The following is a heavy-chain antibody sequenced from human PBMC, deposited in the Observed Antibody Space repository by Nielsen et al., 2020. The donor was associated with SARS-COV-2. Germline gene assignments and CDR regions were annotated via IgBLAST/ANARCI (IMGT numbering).Heavy chain of an antibody. Sequence: ASVKVSCKASGYTFTGYYMHWVRQAPGQGLEWMGWINPNSGGTNYAQKFQGWVTMTRDTSISTAYMELSRLRSDDTAVYYCARDIGIKTSYGDYYYYMDVWGKGTTVTVSS. CDR2: INPNSGGT. CDR1: GYTFTGYY. CDR3: ARDIGIKTSYGDYYYYMDV. D-gene: IGHD5-18*01. V-gene: IGHV1-2*04. J-gene: IGHJ6*03.